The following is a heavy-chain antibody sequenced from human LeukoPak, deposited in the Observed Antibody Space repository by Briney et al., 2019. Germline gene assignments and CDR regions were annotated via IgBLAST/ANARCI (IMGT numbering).Heavy chain of an antibody. Sequence: ASVKVSCKASGYTFTSYGISWVRQAPGQGLEWMGWISAYNGNTNYAQKLQGRVTMTTDTPTSTAYMELRSLRSDDTAVYYCARGLATVTHNWFDPWGQGTLVTVSS. D-gene: IGHD4-17*01. CDR3: ARGLATVTHNWFDP. CDR2: ISAYNGNT. V-gene: IGHV1-18*01. CDR1: GYTFTSYG. J-gene: IGHJ5*02.